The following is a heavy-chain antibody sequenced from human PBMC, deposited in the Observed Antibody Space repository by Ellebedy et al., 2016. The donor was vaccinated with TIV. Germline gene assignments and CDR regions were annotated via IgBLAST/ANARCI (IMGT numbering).Heavy chain of an antibody. Sequence: GESLKISXAASGFTVSSNYMSWVRQAPGKGLEWVSVIYSGGSTYYADSVKGRFTISRDNSKNTLYLQMNSLRAEDTAVYYCARETPLWFGELNDAFDIWGQGTMVTVSS. CDR1: GFTVSSNY. D-gene: IGHD3-10*01. CDR2: IYSGGST. V-gene: IGHV3-66*01. J-gene: IGHJ3*02. CDR3: ARETPLWFGELNDAFDI.